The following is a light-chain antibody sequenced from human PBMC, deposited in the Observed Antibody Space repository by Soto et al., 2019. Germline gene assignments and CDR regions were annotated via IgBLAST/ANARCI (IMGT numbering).Light chain of an antibody. CDR1: TTDVGSYKL. Sequence: QSELTQPASVSVSPGQSSSISCTGTTTDVGSYKLVSWYQQHPGKAPKLMIYEVSRRPSGVSNRFSGSKSGNTASLTISGLQAEDEADYYCCSWAGSSTFYFFGSGTKVTVL. CDR3: CSWAGSSTFYF. V-gene: IGLV2-23*02. J-gene: IGLJ1*01. CDR2: EVS.